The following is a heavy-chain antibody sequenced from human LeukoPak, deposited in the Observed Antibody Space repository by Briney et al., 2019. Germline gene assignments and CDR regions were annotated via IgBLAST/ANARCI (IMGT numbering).Heavy chain of an antibody. CDR2: INPSGGST. Sequence: ASVKVSCKASGYTFTSYYMHWVRQAPGQGLEWMGIINPSGGSTSYAQKFQGRVTMTRDMSTSTVYMELSSLRSEDTAVYYCAREREDYDSSGYLVNYFDYWGQGTLVTVSS. V-gene: IGHV1-46*01. CDR1: GYTFTSYY. D-gene: IGHD3-22*01. J-gene: IGHJ4*02. CDR3: AREREDYDSSGYLVNYFDY.